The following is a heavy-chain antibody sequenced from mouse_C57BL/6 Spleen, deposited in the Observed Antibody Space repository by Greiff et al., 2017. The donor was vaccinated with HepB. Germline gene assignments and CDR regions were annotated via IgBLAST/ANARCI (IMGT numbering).Heavy chain of an antibody. V-gene: IGHV1-19*01. J-gene: IGHJ3*01. Sequence: EVQLQQSGPVLVKPGASVKMSCKASGYTFTDYYMNWVKQSHGKSLEWLGVINPYNGGTSYNQKFKGKATLTVDKYSSTAYMELNSLTSEDSAVYYCARGSNYVAWFAYWGQGTRGTVSA. CDR1: GYTFTDYY. CDR3: ARGSNYVAWFAY. D-gene: IGHD2-5*01. CDR2: INPYNGGT.